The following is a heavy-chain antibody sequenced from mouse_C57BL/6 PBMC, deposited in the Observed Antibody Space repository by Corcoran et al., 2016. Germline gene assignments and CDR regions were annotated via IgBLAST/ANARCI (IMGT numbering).Heavy chain of an antibody. CDR2: INPNNGGT. CDR1: GYTFTDYY. D-gene: IGHD4-1*01. Sequence: EVQLQQSGPELVKPGASVKISCKASGYTFTDYYMNWVKQSHGKSLEWIGDINPNNGGTSYNQKFKGKATLTVDKSSSTAYMELRSLTSEDSAVYYCAREGLGQGAMDYWGQGTSVTVSS. CDR3: AREGLGQGAMDY. V-gene: IGHV1-26*01. J-gene: IGHJ4*01.